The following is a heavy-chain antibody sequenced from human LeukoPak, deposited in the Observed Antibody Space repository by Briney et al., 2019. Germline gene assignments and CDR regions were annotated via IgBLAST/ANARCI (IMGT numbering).Heavy chain of an antibody. J-gene: IGHJ4*02. D-gene: IGHD5-24*01. Sequence: SETLPLTCPVSGGSISNYYYWTWIRQPPGKGLEWIGYVYYTGSTNFNPSLKSRVIMSLDTSRNQFSLKLTSLTAADTAVYYCARGAMATTPFFDYWGQGTLVTVSS. CDR2: VYYTGST. CDR1: GGSISNYY. V-gene: IGHV4-59*01. CDR3: ARGAMATTPFFDY.